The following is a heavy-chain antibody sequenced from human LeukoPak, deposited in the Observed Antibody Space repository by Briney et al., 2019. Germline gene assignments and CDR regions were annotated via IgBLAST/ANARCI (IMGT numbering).Heavy chain of an antibody. Sequence: PGGSLGLSRAASGFTLSNYWMHWVRQAPGKGLVWVSRINSDGSSTSHADSVKGRFTISRDNAKGTLYLQMNSLRSEDTAVYYCARGPQRGAAANYYGMDVWGQGTSATASS. J-gene: IGHJ6*02. D-gene: IGHD2-2*01. CDR1: GFTLSNYW. V-gene: IGHV3-74*01. CDR3: ARGPQRGAAANYYGMDV. CDR2: INSDGSST.